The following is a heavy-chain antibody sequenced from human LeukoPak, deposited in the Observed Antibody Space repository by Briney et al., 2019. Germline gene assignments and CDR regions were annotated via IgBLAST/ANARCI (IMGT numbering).Heavy chain of an antibody. CDR1: AFTFSDYY. J-gene: IGHJ3*02. CDR3: ARVLMGYDVFDI. Sequence: GGSLRLSCAASAFTFSDYYMSWIRQAPGKGLGWVSYISSSTSYTNYADSVKGRFTISRDNAKNSLYLQMNSLRAEDTAVYYCARVLMGYDVFDIWGQGTMVTVSS. D-gene: IGHD2-8*01. V-gene: IGHV3-11*03. CDR2: ISSSTSYT.